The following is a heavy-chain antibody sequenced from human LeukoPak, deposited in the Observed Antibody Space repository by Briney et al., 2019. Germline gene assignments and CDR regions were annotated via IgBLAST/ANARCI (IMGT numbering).Heavy chain of an antibody. J-gene: IGHJ6*03. Sequence: PSETLSLTCTVSGGSISSSSYYWSWIRQPPGKGLEWIGYIYHSGSTYYNPSLKSRVTISVDRSKNQFSLKLSSVTAADTAVYYCAGGSREKFKLDYYYYMDVWGKGTTVTVSS. D-gene: IGHD6-13*01. CDR3: AGGSREKFKLDYYYYMDV. CDR2: IYHSGST. V-gene: IGHV4-30-2*01. CDR1: GGSISSSSYY.